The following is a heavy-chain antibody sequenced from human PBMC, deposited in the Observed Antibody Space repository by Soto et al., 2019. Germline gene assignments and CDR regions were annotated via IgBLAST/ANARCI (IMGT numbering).Heavy chain of an antibody. J-gene: IGHJ4*02. CDR3: ARRDCFSSSCYFKY. D-gene: IGHD2-2*01. Sequence: QVSLVQSGAEVKKPGASVKVSCKASGYTFTSYYVHWVRQAPGQGLEWMGIINPSGATTTYAQNFQGRVAMTRDTSPSTVYMELSSLRSEDTAVYYCARRDCFSSSCYFKYWGQGPLVTVSS. CDR2: INPSGATT. CDR1: GYTFTSYY. V-gene: IGHV1-46*01.